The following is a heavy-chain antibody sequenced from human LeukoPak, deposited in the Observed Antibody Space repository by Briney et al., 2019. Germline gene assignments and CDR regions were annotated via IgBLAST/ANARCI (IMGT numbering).Heavy chain of an antibody. CDR2: IYPNGGT. Sequence: KSSETLSLTCTVSGDSISSYYWNWIRQPAGKGLEWIGRIYPNGGTNYTPSLKSRVTMSVDTSKNQFSLKLNSVTAADTAVYYCARDSSGYYAFDYWGQGTLVTVSS. CDR3: ARDSSGYYAFDY. V-gene: IGHV4-4*07. J-gene: IGHJ4*02. CDR1: GDSISSYY. D-gene: IGHD3-22*01.